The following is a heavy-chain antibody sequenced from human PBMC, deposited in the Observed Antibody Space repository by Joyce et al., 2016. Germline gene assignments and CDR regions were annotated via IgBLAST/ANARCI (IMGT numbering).Heavy chain of an antibody. CDR2: TYYGGNT. V-gene: IGHV4-39*01. Sequence: QLQLPESGPGLVKPSETLSLTCTVSDDSIRRSTFYWGWIRQPPGKGLEWIGTTYYGGNTYYSPSPNIRVTIAVNTTKRQFSLKVISGTAAGTAVYYCARHVGPTPYGSGEYYYRYGMDVWGRGITISVSS. J-gene: IGHJ6*02. D-gene: IGHD3-10*01. CDR1: DDSIRRSTFY. CDR3: ARHVGPTPYGSGEYYYRYGMDV.